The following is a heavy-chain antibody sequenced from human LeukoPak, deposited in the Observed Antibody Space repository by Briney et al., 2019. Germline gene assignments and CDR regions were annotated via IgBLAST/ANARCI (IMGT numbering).Heavy chain of an antibody. J-gene: IGHJ2*01. V-gene: IGHV4-59*08. D-gene: IGHD6-19*01. CDR3: ARLDSSGWPHLGYFDL. CDR1: GGSIGSYY. Sequence: PSETLSPTCTISGGSIGSYYWSWIRQPPGKGLEWIGYIYYSGSTNYNPSLKSRVTISVDTSKNQFSLKLSSVTAADTAVYYCARLDSSGWPHLGYFDLWGRGTLVTVSS. CDR2: IYYSGST.